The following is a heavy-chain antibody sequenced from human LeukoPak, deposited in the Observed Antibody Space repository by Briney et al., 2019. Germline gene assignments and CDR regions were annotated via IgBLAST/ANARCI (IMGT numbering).Heavy chain of an antibody. J-gene: IGHJ6*03. V-gene: IGHV3-74*01. Sequence: GGSLRLSCAASGFTFSSYWMHWVRQAPGKGLVWVSRINTDGSSTSYADSVKGRFTISRDNAKNTLYLQMNSLRAEDTAVYYCARSGYYDSSGYYYGYYYYMDVWGKGTTVTVSS. D-gene: IGHD3-22*01. CDR3: ARSGYYDSSGYYYGYYYYMDV. CDR2: INTDGSST. CDR1: GFTFSSYW.